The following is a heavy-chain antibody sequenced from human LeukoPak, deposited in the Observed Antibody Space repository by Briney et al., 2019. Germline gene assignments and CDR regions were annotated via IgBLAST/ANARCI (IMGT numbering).Heavy chain of an antibody. Sequence: SETLSLTCTVSGGSISSYYWSWIWQPPGKGLEWIGYIYYSGSTNYNPSLKSRVTISVDTSKNQFSLKLSSVTAADTAVYYCARDSSGWGAFDYWGQGTLVTVSS. V-gene: IGHV4-59*01. CDR2: IYYSGST. J-gene: IGHJ4*02. D-gene: IGHD6-19*01. CDR3: ARDSSGWGAFDY. CDR1: GGSISSYY.